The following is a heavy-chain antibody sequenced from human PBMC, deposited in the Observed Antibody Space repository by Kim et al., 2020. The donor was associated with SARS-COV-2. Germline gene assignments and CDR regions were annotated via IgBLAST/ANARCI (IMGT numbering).Heavy chain of an antibody. J-gene: IGHJ6*02. D-gene: IGHD4-4*01. Sequence: ASVKVSCKASGYTFINYTIHWVRQAPGQGLEWMGWINAGNGDTKYSQKFQGRVTITRDTSANTAYMELSSLRSEDTAVYHCTRVKSMTTISYFGMDVWGQGTTVTVSS. CDR1: GYTFINYT. CDR3: TRVKSMTTISYFGMDV. V-gene: IGHV1-3*01. CDR2: INAGNGDT.